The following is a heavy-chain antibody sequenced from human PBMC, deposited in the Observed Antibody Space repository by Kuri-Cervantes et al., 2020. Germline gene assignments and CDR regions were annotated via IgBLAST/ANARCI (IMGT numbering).Heavy chain of an antibody. D-gene: IGHD2-15*01. Sequence: ETLSLTCAASGFTFSSYDMHWVRQATGKGLEWVSAIGTAGDTYYPGSVKGRFTISRENAKNSLYLQMNSLRAGDTAVYYCARDCSSAAEGCAYGMDVWGQGTMVTVSS. CDR1: GFTFSSYD. CDR2: IGTAGDT. CDR3: ARDCSSAAEGCAYGMDV. J-gene: IGHJ6*02. V-gene: IGHV3-13*01.